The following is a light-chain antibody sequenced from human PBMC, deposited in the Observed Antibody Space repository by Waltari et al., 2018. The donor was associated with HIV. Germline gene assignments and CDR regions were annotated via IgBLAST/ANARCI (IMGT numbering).Light chain of an antibody. J-gene: IGKJ5*01. CDR3: QQYGSSPLT. V-gene: IGKV3-20*01. CDR1: QSVRNNY. Sequence: EIVLTQSPGTLSLSPGERATLSCRASQSVRNNYLVWYQKKPGQAPSLLIYGSYSIATGIPDRCSGSGSGTDFTLTISRLEPEDFAMFYCQQYGSSPLTFGQGTRLEIK. CDR2: GSY.